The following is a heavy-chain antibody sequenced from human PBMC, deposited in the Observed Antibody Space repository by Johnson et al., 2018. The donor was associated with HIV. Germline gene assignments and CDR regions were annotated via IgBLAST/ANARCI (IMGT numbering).Heavy chain of an antibody. J-gene: IGHJ3*02. V-gene: IGHV3-33*06. CDR2: IWYDGNNK. D-gene: IGHD3-22*01. CDR3: AKDRYYDSSGPDAFDI. Sequence: QEKLVESGGGVVQPGKSLRLSCVATGFTFSSYGMHWVRQTPGKGLQWVANIWYDGNNKYYADSVKGRFTISRDNSKNTLYLQMNSLRAEDTAVYYCAKDRYYDSSGPDAFDIWGQGTMVTVSS. CDR1: GFTFSSYG.